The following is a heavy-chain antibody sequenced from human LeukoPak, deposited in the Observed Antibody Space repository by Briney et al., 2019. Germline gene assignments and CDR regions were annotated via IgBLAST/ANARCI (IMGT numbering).Heavy chain of an antibody. Sequence: GGSLRLSCAASGFTFDDYAMHWVRQAPGKVLEWVSLISWDGGSTYYADSVKGRFTISRDNSKNSLYLQMNSLRAEDTALYYCAKDIRDCSGGSCYSGAFDIWGQGTMVTVSS. CDR1: GFTFDDYA. CDR2: ISWDGGST. V-gene: IGHV3-43D*03. D-gene: IGHD2-15*01. CDR3: AKDIRDCSGGSCYSGAFDI. J-gene: IGHJ3*02.